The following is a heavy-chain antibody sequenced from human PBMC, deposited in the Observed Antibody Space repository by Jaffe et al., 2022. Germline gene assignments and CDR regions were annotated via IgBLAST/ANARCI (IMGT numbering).Heavy chain of an antibody. D-gene: IGHD4-17*01. CDR3: ARERDYGDYESQFDY. V-gene: IGHV3-74*01. CDR1: GFTFSSYW. Sequence: EVQLVESGGGLVQPGGSLRLSCAASGFTFSSYWMHWVRQAPGKGLVWVSRINSDGSSTSYADSVKGRFTISRDNAKNTLYLQMNSLRAEDTAVYYCARERDYGDYESQFDYWGQGTLVTVSS. J-gene: IGHJ4*02. CDR2: INSDGSST.